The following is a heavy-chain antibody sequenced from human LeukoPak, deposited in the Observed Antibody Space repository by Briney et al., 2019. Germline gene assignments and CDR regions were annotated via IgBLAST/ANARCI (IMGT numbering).Heavy chain of an antibody. J-gene: IGHJ4*02. CDR2: MYYTGST. V-gene: IGHV4-59*01. CDR1: GGSITSYY. D-gene: IGHD1-26*01. CDR3: ASGSYAHFDY. Sequence: SETLSLTCTVSGGSITSYYWSWIRQPPGKGLEWIGNMYYTGSTNYNPSLKSRVTISVDTSKNQFSLKLSSVTAADTAVYYCASGSYAHFDYWGQGTLVTVSS.